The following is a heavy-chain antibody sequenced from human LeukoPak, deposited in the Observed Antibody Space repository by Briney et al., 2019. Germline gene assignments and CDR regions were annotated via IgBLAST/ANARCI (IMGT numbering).Heavy chain of an antibody. CDR2: ISSSGSYT. Sequence: GGSLRLSCAASGFTFSDYFMTWIRQAPEMGLEWVPYISSSGSYTNYADSVKGRFTISRDNSKNTLYLQMTSLRAEDTAVYYCVPLDLQIYGSGCPKSGKAAFDICGQGTMVTVSS. CDR3: VPLDLQIYGSGCPKSGKAAFDI. J-gene: IGHJ3*02. D-gene: IGHD3-10*01. CDR1: GFTFSDYF. V-gene: IGHV3-11*06.